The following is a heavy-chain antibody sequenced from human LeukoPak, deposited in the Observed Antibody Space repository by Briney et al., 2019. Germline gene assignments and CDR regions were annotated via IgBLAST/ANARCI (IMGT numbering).Heavy chain of an antibody. CDR3: ARPVVPAARSASFDL. V-gene: IGHV1-46*01. D-gene: IGHD2-2*01. J-gene: IGHJ2*01. CDR1: GYTFTSYY. Sequence: ASVKVSCKASGYTFTSYYMHWVRQAPGQGLEWMGIINPSGGSTSYAQKFQVRVTMTRDTSTGTVYMELSGLRSEDTAVYYCARPVVPAARSASFDLWGRGTLVTVSS. CDR2: INPSGGST.